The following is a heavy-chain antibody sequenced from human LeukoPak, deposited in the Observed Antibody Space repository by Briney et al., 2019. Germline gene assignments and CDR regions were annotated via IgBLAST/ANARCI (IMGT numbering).Heavy chain of an antibody. V-gene: IGHV4-34*01. CDR3: ARTPRRYYYYGMDV. D-gene: IGHD5-24*01. CDR1: GGSFSGYY. Sequence: SSETLSLTCAVYGGSFSGYYWSWIRQPPGKGLESIGEINHSGSTNYNPSLKSRVTISVDTSKNQFSLKLSSVTAADTAVYYCARTPRRYYYYGMDVWGQGTTVTVSS. CDR2: INHSGST. J-gene: IGHJ6*02.